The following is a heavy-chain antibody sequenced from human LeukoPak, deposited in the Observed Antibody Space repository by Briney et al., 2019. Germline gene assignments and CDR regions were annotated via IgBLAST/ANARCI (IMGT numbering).Heavy chain of an antibody. J-gene: IGHJ3*02. D-gene: IGHD3-10*01. V-gene: IGHV4-39*07. CDR1: GGSIRNSSFY. Sequence: SETLSLTCAVSGGSIRNSSFYWGWIRQPPGKGLEWIASIYSTGTTYYNPSIKSRVTISVDTSKNQFSLKVSSVSAADTAVYYCARGNRPYGEHEAFDIWGHGTTVTVSP. CDR2: IYSTGTT. CDR3: ARGNRPYGEHEAFDI.